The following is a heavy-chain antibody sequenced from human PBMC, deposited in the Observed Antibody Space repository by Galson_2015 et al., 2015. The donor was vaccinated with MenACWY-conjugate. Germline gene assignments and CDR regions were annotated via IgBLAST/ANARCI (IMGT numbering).Heavy chain of an antibody. V-gene: IGHV1-46*04. Sequence: SLKVSCKASGYTFTNYDMHWVQQAPGQGLEWMGRIKSKGSNKTYAQKLKGRITITRDKSKSTVYMEMASLRSEDTAIYYCARDDTKIVFSGGYPFGEYWGQGTLVTVSS. J-gene: IGHJ4*02. CDR1: GYTFTNYD. CDR3: ARDDTKIVFSGGYPFGEY. D-gene: IGHD3-10*01. CDR2: IKSKGSNK.